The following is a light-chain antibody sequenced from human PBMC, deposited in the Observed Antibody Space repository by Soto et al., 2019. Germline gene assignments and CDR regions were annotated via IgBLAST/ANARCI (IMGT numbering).Light chain of an antibody. J-gene: IGKJ5*01. V-gene: IGKV3-11*01. CDR1: QSVSSY. Sequence: EIVLTQSPATLSLSPGERATLSCRASQSVSSYLAWYQQKPGQAPRLLIYDASNRATGIPARFSGSGSGTDFTLNNSSLEPEDFAVYYCQQRSNWPPITFGQGTRLEIK. CDR3: QQRSNWPPIT. CDR2: DAS.